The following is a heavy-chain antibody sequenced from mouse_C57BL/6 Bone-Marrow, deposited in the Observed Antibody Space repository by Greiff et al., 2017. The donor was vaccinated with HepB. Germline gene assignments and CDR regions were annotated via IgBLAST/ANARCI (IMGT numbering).Heavy chain of an antibody. CDR2: IDPSDSYT. V-gene: IGHV1-69*01. CDR1: GYTFTSYW. Sequence: QVQLQQPGAELVMPGASVKLSCKASGYTFTSYWMHWVKQRPGQGLEWIGEIDPSDSYTNYNQKFKGKSTLTVDKSSSTAYMQLSSLTSEDSAVYYCARSPTAQAIDYYAMDYWGQGTSVTVSS. J-gene: IGHJ4*01. CDR3: ARSPTAQAIDYYAMDY. D-gene: IGHD3-2*02.